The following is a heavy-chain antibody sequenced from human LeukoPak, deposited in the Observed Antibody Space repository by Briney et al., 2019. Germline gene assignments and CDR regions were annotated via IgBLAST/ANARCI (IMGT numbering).Heavy chain of an antibody. J-gene: IGHJ1*01. CDR3: ARQGRTKAAVEFQH. V-gene: IGHV4-34*01. D-gene: IGHD6-13*01. CDR1: GGSFSGYY. CDR2: INYSGST. Sequence: SETLSLTCAVYGGSFSGYYWSWLRQPPGKGLEWIGEINYSGSTNYNPSLKSRVTISVDTSKNQFSLKLSSVTAADTAVYYCARQGRTKAAVEFQHWGQGTLVTVSS.